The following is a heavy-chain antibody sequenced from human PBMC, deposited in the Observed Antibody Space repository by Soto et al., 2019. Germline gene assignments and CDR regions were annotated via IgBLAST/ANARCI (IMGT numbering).Heavy chain of an antibody. D-gene: IGHD3-10*01. CDR3: AKAGGDY. J-gene: IGHJ4*02. CDR2: FSGSGGAT. Sequence: LESGGGWVQPGGSLRLSCAASGFIASNFAMSWVRQAPGKGLEWVSGFSGSGGATFYADFVKGRFTLSRDSSKNTVYLQMNRLRAEDTAVYYCAKAGGDYWGQGTLVTVFS. V-gene: IGHV3-23*01. CDR1: GFIASNFA.